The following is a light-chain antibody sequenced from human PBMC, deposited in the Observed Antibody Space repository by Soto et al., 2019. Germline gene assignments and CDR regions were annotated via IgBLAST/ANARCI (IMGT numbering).Light chain of an antibody. V-gene: IGKV1-39*01. J-gene: IGKJ2*01. CDR1: QRITTY. Sequence: DIQMTQSPSSLSASVGDRVSITCRASQRITTYVNWYQQKPGKAPNLLIYAASTLQSGVPSRFSGTGSGTDFTLTISSLQPEDFATYYCQQSYSTPYIFGQGTKLEIK. CDR3: QQSYSTPYI. CDR2: AAS.